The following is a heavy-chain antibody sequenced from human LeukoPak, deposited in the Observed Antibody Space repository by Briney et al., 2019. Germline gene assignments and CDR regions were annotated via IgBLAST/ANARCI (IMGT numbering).Heavy chain of an antibody. J-gene: IGHJ4*02. D-gene: IGHD3-22*01. CDR3: ARGLYYYDSSGYSADY. Sequence: ETLSLXXXXYGGSXSGYYWSWIRQPPGKGLEWIGEINHSGTTNYNPSLKSRVTISVDTSKNQFSLKLSSVTAADTAVYYCARGLYYYDSSGYSADYWGQGTLVTVSS. CDR1: GGSXSGYY. CDR2: INHSGTT. V-gene: IGHV4-34*01.